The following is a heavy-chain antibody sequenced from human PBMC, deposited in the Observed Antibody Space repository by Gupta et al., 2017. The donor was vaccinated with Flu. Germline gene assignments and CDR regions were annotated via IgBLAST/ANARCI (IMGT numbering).Heavy chain of an antibody. Sequence: PGDSDTRYSPSFQGQVTISADKSISTAYLQWSSLKASDTAMYYCARLTKDYYDSSGYSDYWGQGTLVTVSS. V-gene: IGHV5-51*01. D-gene: IGHD3-22*01. CDR3: ARLTKDYYDSSGYSDY. J-gene: IGHJ4*02. CDR2: PGDSDT.